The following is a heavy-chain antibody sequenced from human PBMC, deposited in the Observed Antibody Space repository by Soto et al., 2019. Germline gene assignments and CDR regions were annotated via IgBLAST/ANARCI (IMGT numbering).Heavy chain of an antibody. V-gene: IGHV3-30-3*01. CDR2: ISYDGSNK. Sequence: GGSLRLSCAASGFTFSSYAMHWVRQAPGKGLEWVAVISYDGSNKYYADSVKGRFTISRDNSKNTLYLQMNSLRAEDTAVYYCARDRRIAAAGKVPYYYYYYGMDVWGQGTTVTVS. CDR1: GFTFSSYA. D-gene: IGHD6-13*01. CDR3: ARDRRIAAAGKVPYYYYYYGMDV. J-gene: IGHJ6*02.